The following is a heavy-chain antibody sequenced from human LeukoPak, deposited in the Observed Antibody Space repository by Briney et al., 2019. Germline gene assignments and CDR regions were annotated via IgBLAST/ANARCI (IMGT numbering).Heavy chain of an antibody. Sequence: PGGSLRLSCAASGFTFSSYYMNWVRHAPGKGLEWVSHITASGTAMFYADSVKGSFTISRDNAKNSLYLQMNSLRDEDTAVYYCASSGSYRFDYWGQGTLVTVSS. CDR2: ITASGTAM. D-gene: IGHD1-26*01. CDR3: ASSGSYRFDY. J-gene: IGHJ4*02. V-gene: IGHV3-48*02. CDR1: GFTFSSYY.